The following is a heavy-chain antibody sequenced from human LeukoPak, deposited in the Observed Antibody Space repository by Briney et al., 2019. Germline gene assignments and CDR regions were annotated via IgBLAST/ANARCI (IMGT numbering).Heavy chain of an antibody. D-gene: IGHD1-26*01. CDR2: IYYSGST. CDR3: AREEALGSGSFDY. J-gene: IGHJ4*02. V-gene: IGHV4-59*01. Sequence: SETLSLTCTVSGGSISSYYWSWIRQPPGKGLEWIGYIYYSGSTNYNPSLKSRVTISVDTSKNQFSLKLGSVTAADTAVYYCAREEALGSGSFDYWGQGTLVTVSS. CDR1: GGSISSYY.